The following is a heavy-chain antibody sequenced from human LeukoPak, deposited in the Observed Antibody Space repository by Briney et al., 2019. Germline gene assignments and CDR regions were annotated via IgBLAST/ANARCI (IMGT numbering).Heavy chain of an antibody. J-gene: IGHJ4*02. CDR1: GFTFSTYW. Sequence: GGSLRLSCAASGFTFSTYWMSWVRQAPGKGLEWVANIKQDGSEKYYVDSVKGRFTISRDNAKNSLYLQINSLRVEDTAVYYCARSAAYYYVSGSYVDFWGQGTLVTVSS. D-gene: IGHD3-10*01. V-gene: IGHV3-7*01. CDR2: IKQDGSEK. CDR3: ARSAAYYYVSGSYVDF.